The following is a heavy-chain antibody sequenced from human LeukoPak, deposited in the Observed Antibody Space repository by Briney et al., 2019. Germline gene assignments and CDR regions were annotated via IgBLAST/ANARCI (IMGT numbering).Heavy chain of an antibody. J-gene: IGHJ4*02. V-gene: IGHV4-59*01. CDR3: ASGYSSSWLLDY. Sequence: SETLSLTCTVSGGSISSYYWSWIRQPPGKGLEWIGYIYYSGSTSYNPSLKSRVTISVDTSKNQFSLKLSSVTAADTAVYYCASGYSSSWLLDYWGQGTLVTVSS. CDR1: GGSISSYY. CDR2: IYYSGST. D-gene: IGHD6-13*01.